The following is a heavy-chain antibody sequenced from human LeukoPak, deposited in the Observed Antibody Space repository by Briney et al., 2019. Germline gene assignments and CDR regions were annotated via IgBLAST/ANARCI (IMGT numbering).Heavy chain of an antibody. Sequence: SVKVSCKASGGTFSSYAISWVRQAPGQGLEWMGGIIPIFGTANYAQKFQGRVTITTDESTSTAYMELSSLRSEDTAGYCCASTSWVEYCSGGSCYWFDPWGQGTLVTVSS. J-gene: IGHJ5*02. D-gene: IGHD2-15*01. V-gene: IGHV1-69*05. CDR2: IIPIFGTA. CDR1: GGTFSSYA. CDR3: ASTSWVEYCSGGSCYWFDP.